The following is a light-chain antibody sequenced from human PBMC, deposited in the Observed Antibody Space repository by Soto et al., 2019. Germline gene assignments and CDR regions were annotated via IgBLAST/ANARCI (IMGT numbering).Light chain of an antibody. CDR3: QQYDNLPIT. Sequence: DIQMTQSTSSLSASVGDRVTITCQASQDISNYLNWYQQKPGKAPKLLIYDASNLETGVPSRFSGSGSGTDFTFTISSLQPEDIAIYYCQQYDNLPITFGQGTRLEIK. J-gene: IGKJ5*01. CDR2: DAS. CDR1: QDISNY. V-gene: IGKV1-33*01.